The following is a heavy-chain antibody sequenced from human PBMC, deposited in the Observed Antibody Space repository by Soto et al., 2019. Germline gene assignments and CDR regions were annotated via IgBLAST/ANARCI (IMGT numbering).Heavy chain of an antibody. D-gene: IGHD5-12*01. CDR1: VFTFSSYA. J-gene: IGHJ5*02. Sequence: PGGSLRLSCAASVFTFSSYAMSWVRQAPGKGLEWVSAISGSGGSTYYADSVKGRFTISRDNSKNTLYLQMNSLRAEDTAVYYCAKSSRLRLENWFDPWGQGTLVTVSS. CDR3: AKSSRLRLENWFDP. V-gene: IGHV3-23*01. CDR2: ISGSGGST.